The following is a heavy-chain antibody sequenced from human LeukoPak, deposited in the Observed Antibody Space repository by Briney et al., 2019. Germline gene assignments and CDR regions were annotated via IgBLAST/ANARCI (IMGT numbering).Heavy chain of an antibody. D-gene: IGHD2-2*02. CDR3: AKDKAQLLYRAPNWFDP. Sequence: GGSLRLSCAASGFTFSTYAMSWVRQAPGKGLGWVSVISGTGGDTYYADSVKGRFTISRDNSKNTLFLQMNSLRAEDTAIYYCAKDKAQLLYRAPNWFDPWGQGTLVTVSS. J-gene: IGHJ5*02. CDR2: ISGTGGDT. CDR1: GFTFSTYA. V-gene: IGHV3-23*01.